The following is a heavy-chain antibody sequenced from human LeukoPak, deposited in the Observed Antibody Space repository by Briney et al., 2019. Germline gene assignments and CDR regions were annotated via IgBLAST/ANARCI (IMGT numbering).Heavy chain of an antibody. CDR1: GFTFSSYA. J-gene: IGHJ6*02. D-gene: IGHD3-3*01. V-gene: IGHV4-59*05. CDR2: IYYSGST. CDR3: AKSSAYYYYYGMDV. Sequence: PGGSLRLSCAASGFTFSSYAMSWVRQAPGKGLEWIGSIYYSGSTYYNPSLKSRVTISVDTSKNQFSLKLSSVTAADTAVYYCAKSSAYYYYYGMDVWGQGTTVTVSS.